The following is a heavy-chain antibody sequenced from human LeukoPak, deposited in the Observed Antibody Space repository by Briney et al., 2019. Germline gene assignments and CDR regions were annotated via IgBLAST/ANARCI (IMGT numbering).Heavy chain of an antibody. J-gene: IGHJ5*01. CDR3: ARDIVMVTYWFDS. Sequence: ASVKVSCKASGYTFTGYYMHWVRQAPGHGLEWMGWINPNSGGTNYAQKFQGRVTMTRDTSISTAYMELSRLRSDDTAVYYCARDIVMVTYWFDSWGQGTLVTVSS. CDR1: GYTFTGYY. V-gene: IGHV1-2*02. CDR2: INPNSGGT. D-gene: IGHD5-18*01.